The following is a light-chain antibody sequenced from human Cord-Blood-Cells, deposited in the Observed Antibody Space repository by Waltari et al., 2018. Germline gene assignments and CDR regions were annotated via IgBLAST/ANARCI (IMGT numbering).Light chain of an antibody. J-gene: IGKJ2*01. CDR2: DAS. V-gene: IGKV3-11*01. CDR1: QSVSSY. Sequence: IVLTLYPATLSLSPGERATLTCRARQSVSSYLAWYQQKPGQTPRLLIYDASNRATGIPARFSGSGSGTDFTLTISSLEPEDFAVYYCQQRSNWYTFGQGTKLEIK. CDR3: QQRSNWYT.